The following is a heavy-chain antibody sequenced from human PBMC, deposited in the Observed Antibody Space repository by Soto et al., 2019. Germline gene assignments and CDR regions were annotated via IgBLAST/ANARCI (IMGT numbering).Heavy chain of an antibody. CDR1: GAIVTSGENY. V-gene: IGHV4-30-4*08. CDR2: IYDSGVS. J-gene: IGHJ3*01. D-gene: IGHD1-1*01. Sequence: SETLSLTCSVAGAIVTSGENYWSWVRQPPGKGLEWIGYIYDSGVSNYTPALKSRVTLSLDRPNNEGSLKLRSVTAADTAVYFCVRDLAHGYTVKVWCQGTLVTVSS. CDR3: VRDLAHGYTVKV.